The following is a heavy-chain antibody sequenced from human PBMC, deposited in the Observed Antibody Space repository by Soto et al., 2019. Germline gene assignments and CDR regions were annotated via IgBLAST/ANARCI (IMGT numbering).Heavy chain of an antibody. Sequence: EVQLVESGGGLIQPGGSLRLSCEASGFSFSDSGMNWVRRAPGKGLEWISYISSSSRNIYYAASVEGRFTVSRDKVKSSVHRQMNSLRGEDTGVYYCARTRMEWALYFDNWGRGTLVTVSS. J-gene: IGHJ4*02. D-gene: IGHD3-3*01. V-gene: IGHV3-48*01. CDR2: ISSSSRNI. CDR1: GFSFSDSG. CDR3: ARTRMEWALYFDN.